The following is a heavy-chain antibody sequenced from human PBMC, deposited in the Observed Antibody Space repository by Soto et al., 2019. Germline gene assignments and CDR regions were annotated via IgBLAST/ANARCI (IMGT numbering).Heavy chain of an antibody. CDR3: ARTLYYYGSGSYYNEDAFDI. D-gene: IGHD3-10*01. CDR1: GFTFSSYG. V-gene: IGHV3-33*01. Sequence: QVQLVESGGGVVQPGRSLRLSCAASGFTFSSYGMHWVRQAPGKGLEWVAVIWYDGSNKYYADSVKGRFTISRDNSKNTXYXXMNSLRAEDTAVYYCARTLYYYGSGSYYNEDAFDIWGQGTMVTVSS. J-gene: IGHJ3*02. CDR2: IWYDGSNK.